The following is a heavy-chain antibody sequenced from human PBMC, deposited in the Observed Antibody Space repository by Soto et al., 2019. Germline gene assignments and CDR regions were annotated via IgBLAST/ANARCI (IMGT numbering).Heavy chain of an antibody. J-gene: IGHJ6*02. Sequence: PGGSLRLSCAASGFTFSSYTMNWVRQAPGKGLEWVSSISGGTTYIYYADSVKGRFTIYRDNAQNSLFLHMNSLRAEDTALYYCAREDGYSHAYGMDVWGQGTTVTLSS. CDR1: GFTFSSYT. CDR3: AREDGYSHAYGMDV. V-gene: IGHV3-21*01. D-gene: IGHD4-4*01. CDR2: ISGGTTYI.